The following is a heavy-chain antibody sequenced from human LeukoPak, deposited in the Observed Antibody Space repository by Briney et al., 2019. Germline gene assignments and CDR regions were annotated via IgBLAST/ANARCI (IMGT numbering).Heavy chain of an antibody. V-gene: IGHV4-31*03. CDR2: IYYSGPT. J-gene: IGHJ1*01. CDR3: ARTSDSRGYYCGEYFQH. D-gene: IGHD3-22*01. Sequence: SQTLSLTCTVSGGSISIVGYCWSCIRQHPGKGLEWIGYIYYSGPTSYHPSLKSRATISVDTSKKQFSLKLSSVTAADTAVYYCARTSDSRGYYCGEYFQHWGQGTLVTVSS. CDR1: GGSISIVGYC.